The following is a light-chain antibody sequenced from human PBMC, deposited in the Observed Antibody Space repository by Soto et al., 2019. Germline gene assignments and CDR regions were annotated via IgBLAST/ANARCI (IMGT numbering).Light chain of an antibody. CDR1: NSDVGSYNL. J-gene: IGLJ3*02. CDR2: EGS. V-gene: IGLV2-23*01. Sequence: QSALTQPASVSGSPGQSVTISCSGTNSDVGSYNLVSWYQQHPGRPPKLILYEGSKRPSGISSRFSGSKSGNTASLTISGLQDEDEADYHCCSYAGSSTSLVFGGGIKLTVL. CDR3: CSYAGSSTSLV.